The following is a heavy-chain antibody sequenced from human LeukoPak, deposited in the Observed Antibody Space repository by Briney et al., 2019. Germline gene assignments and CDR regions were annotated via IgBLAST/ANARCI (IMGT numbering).Heavy chain of an antibody. Sequence: PGGSLRLSCAAYGFLFSTYTVNWVRQAPGQGLEWVAALAAASGTRYYANSVKGRFTISRDNSKNTVFLQMNSLRVEDTAVYYCAKDKVPDGKWDIDYWGQGPLVTVSS. V-gene: IGHV3-23*01. J-gene: IGHJ4*02. CDR1: GFLFSTYT. CDR3: AKDKVPDGKWDIDY. D-gene: IGHD1-26*01. CDR2: LAAASGTR.